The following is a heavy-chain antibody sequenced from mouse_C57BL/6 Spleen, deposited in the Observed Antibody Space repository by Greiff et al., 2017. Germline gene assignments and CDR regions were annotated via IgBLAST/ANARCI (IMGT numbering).Heavy chain of an antibody. J-gene: IGHJ1*03. CDR2: IYPRDGST. Sequence: VQLQQSGPELVKPGASVKLSCKASGYTFTSYDINWVKQRPGQGLEWIGWIYPRDGSTKYNEKFKGKATLTVDTSSSTAYMELHSLTSEDSAVSFCARSAYYYGSSYDWYFDVWGTGTTVTVSS. D-gene: IGHD1-1*01. CDR1: GYTFTSYD. V-gene: IGHV1-85*01. CDR3: ARSAYYYGSSYDWYFDV.